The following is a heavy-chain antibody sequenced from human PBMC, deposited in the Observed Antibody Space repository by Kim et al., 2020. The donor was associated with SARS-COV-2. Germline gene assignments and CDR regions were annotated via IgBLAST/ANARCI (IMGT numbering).Heavy chain of an antibody. CDR2: IYYSGST. Sequence: SETLSLTCTVSGGPISSYYWSWIRQPPGKGLEWIGYIYYSGSTNYNPSLKSRVTISVDTSKNQFSLKLSSVTAADAAVYYCARDSSPLAYGMDVWGQGTTVTVSS. V-gene: IGHV4-59*01. J-gene: IGHJ6*02. CDR3: ARDSSPLAYGMDV. CDR1: GGPISSYY.